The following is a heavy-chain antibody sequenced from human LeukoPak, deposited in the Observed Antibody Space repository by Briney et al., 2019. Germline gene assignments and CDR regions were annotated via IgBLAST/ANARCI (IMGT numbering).Heavy chain of an antibody. CDR3: ARGSGWGPPPYYFDY. J-gene: IGHJ4*02. V-gene: IGHV1-69*06. D-gene: IGHD7-27*01. Sequence: GASVKVSCKASAGTFSSYVISWVRQPPAPGLEWMGGIIPIFGTANYAQKFQGRVTITADKSTSTAYMELSSMRSEDTAVYYCARGSGWGPPPYYFDYWGQGTLVTVSS. CDR1: AGTFSSYV. CDR2: IIPIFGTA.